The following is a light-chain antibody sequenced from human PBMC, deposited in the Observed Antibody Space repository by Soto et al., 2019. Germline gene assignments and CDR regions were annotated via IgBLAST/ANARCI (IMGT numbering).Light chain of an antibody. Sequence: QSALTQPPSASGSPGQSVTISCTGTSSDVGGYNYVSWYQQHPGKAPKLTIYEVRERPSGVPDRFSGSKSGNTASLTVSGLQAEDEADYYCRSYGGSDKDVFGTGTKLTVL. J-gene: IGLJ1*01. CDR1: SSDVGGYNY. V-gene: IGLV2-8*01. CDR3: RSYGGSDKDV. CDR2: EVR.